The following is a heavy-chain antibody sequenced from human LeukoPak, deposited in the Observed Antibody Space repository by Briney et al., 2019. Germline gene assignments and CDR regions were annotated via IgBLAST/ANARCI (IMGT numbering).Heavy chain of an antibody. CDR1: GFTFRSHG. J-gene: IGHJ3*02. Sequence: GTSLRLSCAASGFTFRSHGMHWVRQAPGKGLEWVAFIWYDGSNKYYTDSVKGRFTISRDNSKNTLYLQMNSLRAEDTAVYYCARDPLPPVTDAFDIWGQGTMVTVSS. D-gene: IGHD1-14*01. V-gene: IGHV3-33*01. CDR3: ARDPLPPVTDAFDI. CDR2: IWYDGSNK.